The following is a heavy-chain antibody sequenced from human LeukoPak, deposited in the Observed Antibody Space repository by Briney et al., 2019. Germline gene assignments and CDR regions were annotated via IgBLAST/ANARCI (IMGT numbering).Heavy chain of an antibody. CDR2: ISYDGSNK. Sequence: GGSLRLSCAASGFTFSSYAMHWVRQAPGKGLEWVAVISYDGSNKYYADSVKGRFTISRDNSKNTLYLQMNSLRAEDTAVYYCARSPEYYASIRGYMDVWGKGTTVTVSS. D-gene: IGHD3-22*01. CDR1: GFTFSSYA. CDR3: ARSPEYYASIRGYMDV. V-gene: IGHV3-30-3*01. J-gene: IGHJ6*03.